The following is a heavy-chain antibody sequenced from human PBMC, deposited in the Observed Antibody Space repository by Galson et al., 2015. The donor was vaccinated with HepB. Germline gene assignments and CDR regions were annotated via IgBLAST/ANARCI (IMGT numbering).Heavy chain of an antibody. V-gene: IGHV1-3*01. CDR1: GYTFTSYA. Sequence: SVKVSCKASGYTFTSYAMHWVRQAPGQRLEWMGWINAGNGNTKYSQKFQGRVTITRDTSASTAYMELSSLRSEDTAVYYCARDVDGDYGIPGAFDIWGQGTMVTVSS. D-gene: IGHD4-17*01. J-gene: IGHJ3*02. CDR3: ARDVDGDYGIPGAFDI. CDR2: INAGNGNT.